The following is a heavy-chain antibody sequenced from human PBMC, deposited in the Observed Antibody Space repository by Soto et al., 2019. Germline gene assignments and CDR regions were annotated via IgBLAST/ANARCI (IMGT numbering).Heavy chain of an antibody. CDR3: AKARHGSGTYSYFDY. Sequence: ESVGGVVQPGRSLRLSCAASGFTFSSYAMHWVRQAPGNGLEWVAVIWYDGSNKNYADSVKGRFTISRDNSKNTLYLQMNSLRTEDTAVYYCAKARHGSGTYSYFDYWGQGILVTVSS. J-gene: IGHJ4*02. D-gene: IGHD3-10*01. CDR1: GFTFSSYA. CDR2: IWYDGSNK. V-gene: IGHV3-30*18.